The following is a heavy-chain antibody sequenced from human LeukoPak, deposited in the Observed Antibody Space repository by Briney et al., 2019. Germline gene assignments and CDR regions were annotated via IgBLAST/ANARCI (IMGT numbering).Heavy chain of an antibody. V-gene: IGHV1-69*13. Sequence: SVKVSCKASGGTFSSYAISWVRQAPGQGLEWMGGIIPIFGTANYAQKFQGRVTITADESTSTAYMELSSLRSEDTAVYYCARGGQQLVSYNWFDPWGQGTLVTVSS. J-gene: IGHJ5*02. D-gene: IGHD6-13*01. CDR3: ARGGQQLVSYNWFDP. CDR2: IIPIFGTA. CDR1: GGTFSSYA.